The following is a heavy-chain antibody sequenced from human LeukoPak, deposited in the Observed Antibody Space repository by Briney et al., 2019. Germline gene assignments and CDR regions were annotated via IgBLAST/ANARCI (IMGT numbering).Heavy chain of an antibody. Sequence: SATLSLTCTVSGYSISSGYYWGWIRQPPGKRLEWVGSIYSSGNTYYNPTLKSRVTISVDTSKNQFSLNLTSVTAADAAVYYCARDLGYSGFDWAPWGQGTLVTVSS. CDR2: IYSSGNT. V-gene: IGHV4-38-2*02. CDR1: GYSISSGYY. D-gene: IGHD5-12*01. J-gene: IGHJ5*02. CDR3: ARDLGYSGFDWAP.